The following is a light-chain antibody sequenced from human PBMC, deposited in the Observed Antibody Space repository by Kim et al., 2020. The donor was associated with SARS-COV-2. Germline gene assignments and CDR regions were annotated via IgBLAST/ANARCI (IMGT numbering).Light chain of an antibody. CDR1: QSVRSRY. J-gene: IGKJ2*01. V-gene: IGKV3-20*01. Sequence: SPGERATLSCRASQSVRSRYLAWYQQKPGQAPRLLIYGASSRATGIPDRFSGSGSGTDFTLTISRLEPEDFAVYYCQQFAGSPPYTSGQGTKLEI. CDR3: QQFAGSPPYT. CDR2: GAS.